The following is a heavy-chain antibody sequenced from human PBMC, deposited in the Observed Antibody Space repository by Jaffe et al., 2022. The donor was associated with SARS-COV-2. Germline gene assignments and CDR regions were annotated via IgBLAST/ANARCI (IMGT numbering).Heavy chain of an antibody. D-gene: IGHD6-13*01. CDR3: AKDPNSSPALYYYYGMDV. J-gene: IGHJ6*02. CDR2: ISGSGGST. Sequence: EVQLLESGGGLVQPGGSLRLSCAASGFTFSSYAMSWVRQAPGKGLEWVSAISGSGGSTYYADSVKGRFTISRDNSKNTLYLQMNSLRAEDTAVYYCAKDPNSSPALYYYYGMDVWGQGTTVTVSS. V-gene: IGHV3-23*01. CDR1: GFTFSSYA.